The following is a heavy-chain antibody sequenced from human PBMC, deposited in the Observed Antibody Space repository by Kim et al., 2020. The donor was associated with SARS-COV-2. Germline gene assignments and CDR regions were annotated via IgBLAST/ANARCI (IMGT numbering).Heavy chain of an antibody. CDR2: IIPVLETP. V-gene: IGHV1-69*04. CDR3: ATADFHY. J-gene: IGHJ4*02. CDR1: GGTFKSYG. Sequence: SVKVSCKTSGGTFKSYGINWVRQAPGQGLEWLGRIIPVLETPTYAQKFQGRVTITADRSTSTAYMELTSLRSEDTAVYYCATADFHYWGQGTLVTVSS.